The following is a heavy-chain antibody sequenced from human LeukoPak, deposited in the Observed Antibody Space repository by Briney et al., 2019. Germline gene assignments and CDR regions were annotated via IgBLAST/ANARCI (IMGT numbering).Heavy chain of an antibody. CDR1: GGSISSYY. CDR3: ARGPTTVTRAFDY. CDR2: IYYSGIT. V-gene: IGHV4-59*12. Sequence: PSETLSLTCTVSGGSISSYYWNWIRQPPGKGLEWIGNIYYSGITNYNPSLKSRVTMSVDTSKNQFSLKLNSVTAADTAVYYCARGPTTVTRAFDYWGQGTLVTVSS. D-gene: IGHD4-17*01. J-gene: IGHJ4*02.